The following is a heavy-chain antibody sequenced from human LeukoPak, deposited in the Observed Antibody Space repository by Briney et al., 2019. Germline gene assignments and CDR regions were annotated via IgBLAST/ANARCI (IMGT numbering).Heavy chain of an antibody. CDR1: GFTFSSYG. CDR2: ISYDGSNK. V-gene: IGHV3-30*03. J-gene: IGHJ3*02. Sequence: GRSLRLSCAASGFTFSSYGMHWVRQAPGKGLEWVAVISYDGSNKYYADSVKGRFTISRDNSKNTLYLQMNSLRAEDTAVYYCARDPLSGAFDIWGQGTMVTVSS. D-gene: IGHD3-16*01. CDR3: ARDPLSGAFDI.